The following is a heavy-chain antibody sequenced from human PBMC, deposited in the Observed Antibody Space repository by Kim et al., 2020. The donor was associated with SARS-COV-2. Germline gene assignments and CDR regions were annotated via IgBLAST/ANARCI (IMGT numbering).Heavy chain of an antibody. D-gene: IGHD5-18*01. J-gene: IGHJ4*02. CDR2: IYYSGST. CDR1: GGSISSGGYY. V-gene: IGHV4-31*03. Sequence: SETLSLTCTVSGGSISSGGYYWSWIRQHPGKGLEWIGYIYYSGSTYYNPSLKSRVTISVDTSKNQFSLKLSSVTAADTAVYYCARGGYSYGNDHFDYWGQGTLVTVSS. CDR3: ARGGYSYGNDHFDY.